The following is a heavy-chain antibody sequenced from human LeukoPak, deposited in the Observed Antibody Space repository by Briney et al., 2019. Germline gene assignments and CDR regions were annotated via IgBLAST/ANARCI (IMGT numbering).Heavy chain of an antibody. CDR1: GGSISSYY. J-gene: IGHJ6*02. CDR3: ARRGYYYRGIYYGMDV. D-gene: IGHD3-10*01. CDR2: IYYSGST. Sequence: PSETLSLTCTVSGGSISSYYWSWIRQPPGKGLEWIGYIYYSGSTNYTPSLKSRVTISVDTSKNPFSLKLSSVTAADTAVYYCARRGYYYRGIYYGMDVWGQGTTVTVSS. V-gene: IGHV4-59*08.